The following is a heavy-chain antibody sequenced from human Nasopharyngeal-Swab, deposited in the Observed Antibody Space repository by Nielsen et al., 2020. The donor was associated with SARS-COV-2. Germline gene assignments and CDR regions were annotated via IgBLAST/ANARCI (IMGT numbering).Heavy chain of an antibody. V-gene: IGHV3-74*01. Sequence: GESLKISCAVSGFTFSSYWMNWVRQAPGKGLVWVSRIRDDDSGTDYADSVKGRFTIARDNSKGTLSLQMNSLRDEDTAVYYCAKEAGGGSSSGLDYWGQGTLVTVSP. CDR3: AKEAGGGSSSGLDY. CDR2: IRDDDSGT. J-gene: IGHJ4*02. CDR1: GFTFSSYW. D-gene: IGHD3-16*01.